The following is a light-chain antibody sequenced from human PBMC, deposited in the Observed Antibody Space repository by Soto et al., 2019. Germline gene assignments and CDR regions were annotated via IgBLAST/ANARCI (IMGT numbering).Light chain of an antibody. Sequence: QSALTQPASVSGSPGQSITISCTGTSSDVGSYNLVSWYQQHPGKVPKLLIYEDTKRPSGISGRFSGSKSGNTASLTISGLQAEDEADYYCSSYTSSGTYVFGTGTKLTVL. J-gene: IGLJ1*01. CDR3: SSYTSSGTYV. V-gene: IGLV2-14*02. CDR1: SSDVGSYNL. CDR2: EDT.